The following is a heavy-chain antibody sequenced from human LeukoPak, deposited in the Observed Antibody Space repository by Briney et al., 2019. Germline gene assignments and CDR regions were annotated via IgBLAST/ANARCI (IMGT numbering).Heavy chain of an antibody. CDR1: GFTFTSYA. CDR3: ARGNYGSDRGYFDY. Sequence: PGGSLRLSCAASGFTFTSYAMSWVRQAPGKGLEWVSAISGNGGSTYYAHSLKGRFTITRDNSNNTLYLQMNRLRADDTAIYYCARGNYGSDRGYFDYWGQGNLVTVSS. CDR2: ISGNGGST. J-gene: IGHJ4*02. V-gene: IGHV3-23*01. D-gene: IGHD5-12*01.